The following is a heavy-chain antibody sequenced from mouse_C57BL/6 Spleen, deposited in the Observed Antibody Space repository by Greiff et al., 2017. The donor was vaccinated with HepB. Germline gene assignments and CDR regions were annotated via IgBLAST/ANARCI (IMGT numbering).Heavy chain of an antibody. CDR1: GYTFTDYN. D-gene: IGHD1-1*01. Sequence: EVQLQQSGPELVKPGASVKIPCKASGYTFTDYNMDWVKQSHGKSLEWIGDINPNNGGTIYNQKFKGKATLTVDKSSSTAYMELRSLTSEDTAVYYCARGAYGSPYWYFDVWGTGTTVTVSS. CDR2: INPNNGGT. J-gene: IGHJ1*03. CDR3: ARGAYGSPYWYFDV. V-gene: IGHV1-18*01.